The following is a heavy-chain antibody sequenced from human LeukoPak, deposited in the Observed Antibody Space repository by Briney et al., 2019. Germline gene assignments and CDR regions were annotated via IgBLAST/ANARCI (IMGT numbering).Heavy chain of an antibody. J-gene: IGHJ4*02. CDR2: INPNSGGT. CDR1: GYTFTGYY. V-gene: IGHV1-2*06. CDR3: ARDPSPGYSDY. Sequence: ASVKVSCKASGYTFTGYYMHWVRQAPGQGLEWMGRINPNSGGTNYAQKFQGRVTTTRDTSISTAYMELSRLRSDDTAVFYCARDPSPGYSDYWGQGILVTVSS.